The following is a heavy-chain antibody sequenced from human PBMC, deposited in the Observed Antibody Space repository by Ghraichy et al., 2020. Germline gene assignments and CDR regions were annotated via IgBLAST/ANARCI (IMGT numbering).Heavy chain of an antibody. CDR2: INDSGST. V-gene: IGHV4-34*01. Sequence: SETLSLTCAVYGGSFSGYYWNWIRQPPGKGLEWIGEINDSGSTNYNPSLKSRVTISVDTSKNQFSLKLSSVTAADTAVYYCARGEVLEWFTWGQGTLVTVSS. D-gene: IGHD3-3*01. J-gene: IGHJ4*02. CDR1: GGSFSGYY. CDR3: ARGEVLEWFT.